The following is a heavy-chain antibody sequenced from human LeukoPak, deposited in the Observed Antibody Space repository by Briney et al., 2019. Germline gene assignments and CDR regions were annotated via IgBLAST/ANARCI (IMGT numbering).Heavy chain of an antibody. V-gene: IGHV3-23*01. CDR2: INDRGTGT. J-gene: IGHJ4*02. Sequence: PGGSLRLSCAASGFTFSKFALSWVRQAPGKGLEWVSTINDRGTGTYYADSVKGRFTISRDNAKNSLYLQMNSLRAEDTAVYYCARAPIYGDRHFDYWGQGTLVTVSS. CDR1: GFTFSKFA. CDR3: ARAPIYGDRHFDY. D-gene: IGHD4-17*01.